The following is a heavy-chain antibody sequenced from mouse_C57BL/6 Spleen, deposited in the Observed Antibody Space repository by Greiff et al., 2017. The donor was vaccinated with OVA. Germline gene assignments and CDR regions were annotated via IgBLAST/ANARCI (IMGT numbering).Heavy chain of an antibody. V-gene: IGHV1-81*01. CDR2: IYPRSGNT. CDR1: GYTFTSYG. J-gene: IGHJ4*01. Sequence: QVQLQQSGAELARPGASVKLSCKASGYTFTSYGISWVKQRTGQGLEWIGEIYPRSGNTYYNEKFKDKATLTADKSSSTAYMELRSLTSEDSAVYFCARGEDYYAMDYWGQGTSVTVSS. CDR3: ARGEDYYAMDY.